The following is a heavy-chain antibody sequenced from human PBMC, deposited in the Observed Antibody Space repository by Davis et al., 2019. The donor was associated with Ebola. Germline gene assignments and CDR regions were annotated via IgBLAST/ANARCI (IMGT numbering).Heavy chain of an antibody. CDR2: INHSGST. V-gene: IGHV4-34*01. CDR1: GGSFSGYY. J-gene: IGHJ4*02. CDR3: ARTTYDYSAYGLDY. Sequence: SETLSLTCAVYGGSFSGYYWSWIRQPPGKGLEWIGEINHSGSTNYNPSLKSRVTISVDTAQNQFSLMLSSVTAADTAVYFCARTTYDYSAYGLDYWGQGTLVTVSS. D-gene: IGHD3-22*01.